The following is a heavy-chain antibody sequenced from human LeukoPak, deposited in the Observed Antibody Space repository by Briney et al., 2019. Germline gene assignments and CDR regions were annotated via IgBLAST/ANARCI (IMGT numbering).Heavy chain of an antibody. D-gene: IGHD6-13*01. CDR2: ISGSGGST. CDR3: ARGLYSSSWYYN. J-gene: IGHJ4*02. V-gene: IGHV3-23*01. CDR1: GFTFSSYV. Sequence: PGGSLRLSCAASGFTFSSYVMNWVRQAPGKGLEWVSAISGSGGSTYYADSVKGRFTISRDNSKKTLYLQMNSLRAEDTAVYFCARGLYSSSWYYNWGQGTLVTVSS.